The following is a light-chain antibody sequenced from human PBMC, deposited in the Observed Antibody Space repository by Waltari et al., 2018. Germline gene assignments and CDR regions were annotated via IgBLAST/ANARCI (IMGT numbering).Light chain of an antibody. CDR3: QQYSSYWT. Sequence: DIQMTQSPSTLSASVGDRVTITCRASQSISSWLAWYQQKPGKPPNLLIYKASTLQSGVPSRFSGSGAGTEFTLTISSLQPDDFATYFCQQYSSYWTFGQGTKVEIK. V-gene: IGKV1-5*03. CDR2: KAS. CDR1: QSISSW. J-gene: IGKJ1*01.